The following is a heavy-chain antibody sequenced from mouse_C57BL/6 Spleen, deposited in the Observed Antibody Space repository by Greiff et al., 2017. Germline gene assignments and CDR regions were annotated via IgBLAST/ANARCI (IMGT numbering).Heavy chain of an antibody. D-gene: IGHD2-4*01. CDR1: GFSLTSYG. Sequence: QVQLQQSGPGLVQPSQSLSISCTVSGFSLTSYGVQWVRQSPGKGLEWLGVIWSGGSTDYNAAFISRLCISKDNTKSQVFFKMNSLRADDTAIYYCARPSMITKAMDYWGQGTSVTVSS. V-gene: IGHV2-2*01. CDR2: IWSGGST. CDR3: ARPSMITKAMDY. J-gene: IGHJ4*01.